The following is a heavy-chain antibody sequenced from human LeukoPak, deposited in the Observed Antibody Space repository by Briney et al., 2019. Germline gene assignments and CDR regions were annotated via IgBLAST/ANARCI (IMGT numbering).Heavy chain of an antibody. CDR1: GGSISSYY. CDR3: ARGHPGGVYYYFDY. V-gene: IGHV4-59*01. J-gene: IGHJ4*02. Sequence: SETLSLTCTISGGSISSYYWSWIRQPPGKGLEWIGYSHYSGNTNYNPSLKSRVTISVDTSKNQFSLTLRSVTAADTAVYYCARGHPGGVYYYFDYWGQGTLVTVSS. CDR2: SHYSGNT. D-gene: IGHD5/OR15-5a*01.